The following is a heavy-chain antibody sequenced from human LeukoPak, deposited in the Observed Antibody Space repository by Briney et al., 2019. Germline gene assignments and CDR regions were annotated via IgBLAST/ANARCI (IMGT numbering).Heavy chain of an antibody. CDR3: ARLRVAARFDAFDI. D-gene: IGHD2-15*01. Sequence: GESLKISCKVSGYSFSNYWIAWVRQMPGEGLEWMGIIYPGDSDTRYSPSFEGQVTISADRSITTAYLQWTSLKASDTAMYYCARLRVAARFDAFDIWGQGTMVTVSS. J-gene: IGHJ3*02. CDR1: GYSFSNYW. V-gene: IGHV5-51*01. CDR2: IYPGDSDT.